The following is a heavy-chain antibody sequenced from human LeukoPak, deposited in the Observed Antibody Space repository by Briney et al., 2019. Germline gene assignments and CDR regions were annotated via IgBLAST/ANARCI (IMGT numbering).Heavy chain of an antibody. D-gene: IGHD1-26*01. Sequence: AGGSLRLSCAATGYIFKDYGMHWVRHPPGKGLEWVSAINWNGGGTDYADSVKGRFTIFRDNAKNSLYLQLSSLRPEDTALYYCAKHLTATNTYIFFGLDVWGQGTSVTVSS. J-gene: IGHJ6*02. CDR1: GYIFKDYG. CDR2: INWNGGGT. CDR3: AKHLTATNTYIFFGLDV. V-gene: IGHV3-9*01.